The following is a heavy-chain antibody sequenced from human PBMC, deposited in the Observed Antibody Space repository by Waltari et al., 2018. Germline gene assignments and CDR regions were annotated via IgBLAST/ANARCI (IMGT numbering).Heavy chain of an antibody. CDR1: GFTFSSYA. V-gene: IGHV3-30-3*01. CDR2: ISYDGSNK. J-gene: IGHJ5*02. D-gene: IGHD4-17*01. Sequence: QVQLVESGGGVVQPGRSLRLSCAASGFTFSSYAMHWVRQAPGKGLEWVAVISYDGSNKYYADSVKGRFTISRDNSKNTLYLQMNSLRAEDTAVYYCARAHRTTVTTSTGSGWFDPWGQGTLVTVSS. CDR3: ARAHRTTVTTSTGSGWFDP.